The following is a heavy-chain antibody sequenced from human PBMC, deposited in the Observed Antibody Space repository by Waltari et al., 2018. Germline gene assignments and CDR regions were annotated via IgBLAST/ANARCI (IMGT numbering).Heavy chain of an antibody. CDR3: ASPGGGGFRYYYFYMDV. CDR1: GDSFSNYP. Sequence: QVQLVQSGAEVKKPGSSVKVSCKTSGDSFSNYPIAWGRQAPGHGLEWMGGVIPMNGIKNYAQKSQGRITITAERGTSTTYRGLGGLTSEDTAVYYCASPGGGGFRYYYFYMDVWGKGTTVTVSS. D-gene: IGHD3-16*02. V-gene: IGHV1-69*10. J-gene: IGHJ6*03. CDR2: VIPMNGIK.